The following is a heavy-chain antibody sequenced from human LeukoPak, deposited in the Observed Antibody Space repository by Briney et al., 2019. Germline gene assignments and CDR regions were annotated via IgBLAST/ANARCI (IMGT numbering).Heavy chain of an antibody. CDR1: GFTFDDYA. V-gene: IGHV3-9*01. CDR3: AKDMGTLAYCGGDCYTVDY. J-gene: IGHJ4*02. D-gene: IGHD2-21*01. CDR2: ISWNSGSI. Sequence: GGSLRLSCAASGFTFDDYAMHWVRQAPGKGLEWVSGISWNSGSIGYADSVKGRFTISRDNAKNSLYLQMNRLRAEDTALYYCAKDMGTLAYCGGDCYTVDYWGQGTLVTVSS.